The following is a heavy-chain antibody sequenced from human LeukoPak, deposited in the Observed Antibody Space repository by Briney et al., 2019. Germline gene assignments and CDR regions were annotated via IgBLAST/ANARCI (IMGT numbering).Heavy chain of an antibody. V-gene: IGHV4-38-2*02. D-gene: IGHD2-21*02. CDR2: IHSSGTT. CDR1: HYSLNSGYY. Sequence: SETLSLTCTVSHYSLNSGYYWGWIRQPPGKRLEWIASIHSSGTTYYNPTLKSRVTISLVMSKNQISLKLSSVTTADTAMYYCARTDDAFHIWGHGTTVTVSS. J-gene: IGHJ3*02. CDR3: ARTDDAFHI.